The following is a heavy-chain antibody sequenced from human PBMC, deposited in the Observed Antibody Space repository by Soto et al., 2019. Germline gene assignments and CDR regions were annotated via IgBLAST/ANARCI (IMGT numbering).Heavy chain of an antibody. J-gene: IGHJ5*02. D-gene: IGHD3-3*01. CDR1: GFTFSSYS. CDR3: ARGVRRFLEWSDNWFDP. Sequence: GGSLRLSCAASGFTFSSYSMNWVRQAPGKGLEWVSYISSSSSTIYYADSVKGRFTISRDNAKNSLYLQMNSLRDEDTAVYYCARGVRRFLEWSDNWFDPGGQGTLVTVPS. CDR2: ISSSSSTI. V-gene: IGHV3-48*02.